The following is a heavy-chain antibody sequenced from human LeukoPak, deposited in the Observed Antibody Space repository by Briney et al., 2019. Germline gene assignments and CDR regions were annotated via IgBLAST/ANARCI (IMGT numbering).Heavy chain of an antibody. CDR2: IYHSGST. Sequence: SETLSLTCTDSGYSISSGYYWGWIRQPPGKWVEWIGSIYHSGSTYYNPSLKSRVTISVDTSKNQFSLKLSSVTAADTAVYYCARDQDIVVVPAAPNIFDYWGQGTLVTVSS. J-gene: IGHJ4*02. CDR3: ARDQDIVVVPAAPNIFDY. CDR1: GYSISSGYY. D-gene: IGHD2-2*01. V-gene: IGHV4-38-2*02.